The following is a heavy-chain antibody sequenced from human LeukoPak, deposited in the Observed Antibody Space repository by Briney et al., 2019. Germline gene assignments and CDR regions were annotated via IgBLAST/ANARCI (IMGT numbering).Heavy chain of an antibody. CDR2: GHHSGST. D-gene: IGHD2/OR15-2a*01. J-gene: IGHJ5*02. CDR3: ARYYANWFDP. V-gene: IGHV4-59*11. CDR1: GGSIRSHF. Sequence: SETLSLTCTFSGGSIRSHFWNWVRQPPGKGLEWIGFGHHSGSTMYNPSLNSRVALSVDASKNQFSLKLSSVTAADTAVYYCARYYANWFDPWGQGTLVTVSS.